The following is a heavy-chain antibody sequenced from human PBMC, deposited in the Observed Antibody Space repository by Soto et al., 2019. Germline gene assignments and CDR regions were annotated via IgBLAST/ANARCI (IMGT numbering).Heavy chain of an antibody. CDR1: GFTLAAHA. Sequence: GGSLRLSCAPSGFTLAAHAMSWVRQPPGKGLEWVSSIRGSGGSTSYAYSVKGRFTISRDSSKNTPYLQINSLRAEHPAVSYCVKDREYSYGLIFDYWGQGTPVTVSS. CDR2: IRGSGGST. D-gene: IGHD5-18*01. CDR3: VKDREYSYGLIFDY. J-gene: IGHJ4*02. V-gene: IGHV3-23*01.